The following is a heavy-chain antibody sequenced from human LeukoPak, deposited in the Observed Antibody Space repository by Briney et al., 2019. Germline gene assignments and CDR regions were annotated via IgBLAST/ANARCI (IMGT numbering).Heavy chain of an antibody. D-gene: IGHD6-13*01. V-gene: IGHV3-23*01. Sequence: PGGSLRLSCAASGFTFSSYAMSWVRQAPGKGLEWVSAISGSGGSTYYADSVKGRFTISRDNSKNTLYLQMISLRAEDTAVYYCATGGIYTGDWFDPWGQGTLVTVSS. CDR3: ATGGIYTGDWFDP. CDR2: ISGSGGST. CDR1: GFTFSSYA. J-gene: IGHJ5*02.